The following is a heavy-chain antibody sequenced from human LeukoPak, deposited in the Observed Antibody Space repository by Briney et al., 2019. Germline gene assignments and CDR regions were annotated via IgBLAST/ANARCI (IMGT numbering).Heavy chain of an antibody. CDR3: ARGRRLLLERY. CDR1: GYTLTELS. Sequence: ASVKVSCKVSGYTLTELSMHWVRQATGQGLEWMGWMNPNSGNTGYAQKFQGRVTMTRNTSISTAYMELSSLRSEDTAVYYCARGRRLLLERYWGQGTLVTVSS. J-gene: IGHJ4*02. D-gene: IGHD1-1*01. V-gene: IGHV1-8*01. CDR2: MNPNSGNT.